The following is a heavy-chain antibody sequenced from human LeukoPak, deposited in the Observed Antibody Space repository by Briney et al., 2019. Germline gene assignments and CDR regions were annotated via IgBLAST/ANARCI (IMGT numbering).Heavy chain of an antibody. Sequence: ASVKVSCKASGYTFTSYGISWVRQAPGQGLEWMGWISAYNGNTNYAQKLQGRVTMTTDTSTSTAYMELRNLRPDDTAVYYCARSYSSGSTSRWDPTGTWYDPWGQGTLVTVSS. J-gene: IGHJ5*02. CDR2: ISAYNGNT. V-gene: IGHV1-18*01. CDR3: ARSYSSGSTSRWDPTGTWYDP. D-gene: IGHD2-2*01. CDR1: GYTFTSYG.